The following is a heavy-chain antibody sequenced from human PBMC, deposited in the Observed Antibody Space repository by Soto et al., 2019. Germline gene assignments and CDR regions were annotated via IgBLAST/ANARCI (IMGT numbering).Heavy chain of an antibody. CDR1: GYTLTELS. V-gene: IGHV1-24*01. J-gene: IGHJ5*02. CDR3: ATVTAYGDLDGNWFDP. D-gene: IGHD4-17*01. Sequence: ASVKVSCKVSGYTLTELSMHWVRQAPGKGLEWMGGFDPEDGETIYAQKFQGRVTMTEDTSTDTAYMELSSLRSEDTAVYYCATVTAYGDLDGNWFDPWGQGTLVTAYS. CDR2: FDPEDGET.